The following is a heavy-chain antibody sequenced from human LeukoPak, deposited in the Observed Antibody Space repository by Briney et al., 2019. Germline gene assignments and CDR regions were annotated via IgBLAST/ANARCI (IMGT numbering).Heavy chain of an antibody. D-gene: IGHD4-11*01. CDR3: VRDNLESYGNI. V-gene: IGHV3-21*01. J-gene: IGHJ4*02. CDR2: ITSSSNYI. Sequence: GGSLRLSCAASGFTFSSYNMNWVRQAPGKGLEWVASITSSSNYIYYADSVRGRFTISRDNSKNSLYLQTNSLRAEDTAVYYCVRDNLESYGNIWGQGTLVTVSS. CDR1: GFTFSSYN.